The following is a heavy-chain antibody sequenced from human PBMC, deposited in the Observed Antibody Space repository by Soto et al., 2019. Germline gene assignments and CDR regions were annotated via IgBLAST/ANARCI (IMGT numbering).Heavy chain of an antibody. Sequence: VESLKISCKGSGYRFTSYWIAWVRQMPGKGLEWMGIIYPGDSDTRYSPSFQGQVTISAEKSISTAYLQWSSLKASDTAMYYCARQKEAAFDIWGQGTLVTVSS. J-gene: IGHJ3*02. CDR2: IYPGDSDT. V-gene: IGHV5-51*01. CDR3: ARQKEAAFDI. CDR1: GYRFTSYW.